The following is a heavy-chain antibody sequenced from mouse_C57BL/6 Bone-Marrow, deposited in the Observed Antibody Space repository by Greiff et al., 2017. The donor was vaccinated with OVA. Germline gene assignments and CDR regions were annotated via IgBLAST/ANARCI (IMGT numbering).Heavy chain of an antibody. D-gene: IGHD2-3*01. CDR3: ARHERDDGYYHVLTWFAY. V-gene: IGHV1-62-2*01. CDR2: FYPGSGSI. CDR1: GYTFTEYT. Sequence: VQLVESGAELVKPGASVKLSCKASGYTFTEYTIHWVKQRSGQGLEWIGWFYPGSGSIKYNEKFKDKATLTADQSSSTVYMELSRLTSEDSAVYFCARHERDDGYYHVLTWFAYWGQGTLVTVSA. J-gene: IGHJ3*01.